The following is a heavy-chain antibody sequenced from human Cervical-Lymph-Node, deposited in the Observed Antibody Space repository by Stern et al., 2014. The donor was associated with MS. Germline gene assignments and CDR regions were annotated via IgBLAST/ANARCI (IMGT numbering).Heavy chain of an antibody. Sequence: VQLVQSGAEVKKPGASVKVSCKASGYTFIAYYLHWVRQAPGQGLEWMGWINPNRGGPKYAQKFQGWVTMTRDTSISTAYMELSRLRSDDTAVYYCAREGFCSGSTCYSTNYWGQGTPVTVSS. V-gene: IGHV1-2*04. J-gene: IGHJ4*02. CDR2: INPNRGGP. CDR3: AREGFCSGSTCYSTNY. D-gene: IGHD2-15*01. CDR1: GYTFIAYY.